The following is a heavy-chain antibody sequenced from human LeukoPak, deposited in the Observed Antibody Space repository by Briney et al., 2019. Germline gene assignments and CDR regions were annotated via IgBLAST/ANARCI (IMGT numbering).Heavy chain of an antibody. CDR3: ARDYYGSGSYFDY. V-gene: IGHV3-48*02. J-gene: IGHJ4*02. CDR1: VFTFSSYS. CDR2: ISSSSSTI. Sequence: GGSLRLSCAASVFTFSSYSLNWVRQAPGKGLEWVSYISSSSSTIYYADSVRGRFTISRDNAKNSLYLQMNSLRDEDTSVYYCARDYYGSGSYFDYWGQGTLVTVSS. D-gene: IGHD3-10*01.